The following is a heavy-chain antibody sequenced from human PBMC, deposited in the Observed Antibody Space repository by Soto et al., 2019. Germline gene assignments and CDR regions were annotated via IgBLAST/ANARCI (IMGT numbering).Heavy chain of an antibody. Sequence: GESLKISCKGSGYSFTSYWISWVRQMPGKGLEWMGRIDPSDSYTNYSPSFQGQVTISADKSISTAYLQWSSLKASDTAMYYCARQAPGYSSGWYIGPARAFDICGQGTMVTVSS. J-gene: IGHJ3*02. V-gene: IGHV5-10-1*04. D-gene: IGHD6-19*01. CDR1: GYSFTSYW. CDR3: ARQAPGYSSGWYIGPARAFDI. CDR2: IDPSDSYT.